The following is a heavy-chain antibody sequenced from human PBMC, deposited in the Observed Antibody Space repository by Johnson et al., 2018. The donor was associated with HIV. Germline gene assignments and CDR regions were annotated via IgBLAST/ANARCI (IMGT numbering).Heavy chain of an antibody. V-gene: IGHV3-33*01. J-gene: IGHJ3*02. CDR3: AREGIVGATDDAFDI. D-gene: IGHD1-26*01. Sequence: QVQLVESGGGVVQPGRSLRLSCAASGFTFSSYGMHWVRQAPGKGLEWVAVIWYDGTNRYYGDSVKGRFTISRDNSKNTVYLQMNGLRAEDTAVYYCAREGIVGATDDAFDIWGQGTMVTVSS. CDR2: IWYDGTNR. CDR1: GFTFSSYG.